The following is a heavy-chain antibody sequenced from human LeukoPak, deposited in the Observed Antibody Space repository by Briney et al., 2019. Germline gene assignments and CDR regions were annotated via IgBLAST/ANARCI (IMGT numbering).Heavy chain of an antibody. CDR3: ARGQFHGKKITIFGVVPVGPFDP. D-gene: IGHD3-3*01. CDR1: GFTFSSYG. V-gene: IGHV3-33*01. CDR2: IWYDGSTK. Sequence: GGSLRLSCAASGFTFSSYGMHWVRQAPGKGLEWVAVIWYDGSTKYYADSVKGRFTISRDNAKNSLYLQMNSLRAEDTAVYYCARGQFHGKKITIFGVVPVGPFDPWGQGTLVTVSS. J-gene: IGHJ5*02.